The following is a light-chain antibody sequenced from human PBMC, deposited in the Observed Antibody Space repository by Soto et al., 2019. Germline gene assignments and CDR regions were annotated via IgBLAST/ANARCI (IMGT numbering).Light chain of an antibody. CDR1: QSISNY. V-gene: IGKV1-39*01. Sequence: IQMTQSPSSLSASVGDRVTITCRASQSISNYLNWYQQKPGKAPNLLIYAASTLQSGVPSRFSGSGPGTDFTLTISSLQAEDFATYYCQQRYSSPWTFGQGTQVHIK. CDR3: QQRYSSPWT. J-gene: IGKJ1*01. CDR2: AAS.